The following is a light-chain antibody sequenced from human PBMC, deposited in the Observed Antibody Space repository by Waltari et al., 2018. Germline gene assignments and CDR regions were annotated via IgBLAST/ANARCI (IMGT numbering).Light chain of an antibody. J-gene: IGKJ1*01. CDR2: AAS. CDR3: THYVRLPVT. V-gene: IGKV3-20*01. Sequence: CRPNQSVRGTLACYQQKPGQPLRLLSYAASLRATGIPERFSGSGSGTDFTLPTTRLGLEDFAVYYCTHYVRLPVTFGQGTKVEIK. CDR1: QSVRGT.